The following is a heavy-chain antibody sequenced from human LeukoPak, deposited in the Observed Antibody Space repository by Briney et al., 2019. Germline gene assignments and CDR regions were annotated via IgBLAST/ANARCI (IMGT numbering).Heavy chain of an antibody. V-gene: IGHV3-11*01. Sequence: GGSLRLSCAASGFNFGDDYMSWIRQAPGKGPEWVAYIKRDASDIYYADSVKGRFTISRDNSKNSQFLHMDSLRVEDSAVYYCARGRGQQHTSHWGQGTLVTVSS. J-gene: IGHJ4*02. CDR3: ARGRGQQHTSH. D-gene: IGHD6-13*01. CDR1: GFNFGDDY. CDR2: IKRDASDI.